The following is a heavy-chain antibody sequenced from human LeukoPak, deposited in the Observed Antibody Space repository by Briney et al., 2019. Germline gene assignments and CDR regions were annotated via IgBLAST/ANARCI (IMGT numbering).Heavy chain of an antibody. D-gene: IGHD3-16*01. V-gene: IGHV4-59*01. CDR3: ARRSEFGESDI. CDR1: GGSISSYY. J-gene: IGHJ3*02. CDR2: IYYSGST. Sequence: SETLSLTCTVSGGSISSYYWSWIRQPPGKGLEWIGYIYYSGSTNYNPSLKSRVTISVDTSKNQFSLKLSSVTAADTAVYYCARRSEFGESDIWGQGTMVTVSS.